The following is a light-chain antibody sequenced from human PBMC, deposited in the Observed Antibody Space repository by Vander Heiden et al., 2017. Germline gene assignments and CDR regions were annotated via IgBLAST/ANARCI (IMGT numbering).Light chain of an antibody. V-gene: IGLV8-61*01. CDR2: STN. CDR3: VLYVGSGIWV. CDR1: SGSVSTTNC. Sequence: QTVVTQEPSVSVSPGGTVTLTCGLSSGSVSTTNCPDWFQQTPGQAPRTLIFSTNSRSSGVPDRFSGSILGNKAALTITGAQADDESDYYCVLYVGSGIWVFGGGTRLTVL. J-gene: IGLJ3*02.